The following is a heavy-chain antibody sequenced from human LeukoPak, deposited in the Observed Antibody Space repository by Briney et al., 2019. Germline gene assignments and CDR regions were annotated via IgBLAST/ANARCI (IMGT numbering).Heavy chain of an antibody. D-gene: IGHD3-10*01. CDR1: GFTFSSYA. CDR3: ARDHVLLWFGELLERYAFDI. J-gene: IGHJ3*02. V-gene: IGHV3-30-3*01. CDR2: ISYDGSNK. Sequence: PGGSLRLSCAASGFTFSSYAMHWVRQAPGKGLEWVAVISYDGSNKYYADSVKGRFTISRDNSKNTLYLQMNSLRAEDTAVYYCARDHVLLWFGELLERYAFDIWGQGTMVTVSS.